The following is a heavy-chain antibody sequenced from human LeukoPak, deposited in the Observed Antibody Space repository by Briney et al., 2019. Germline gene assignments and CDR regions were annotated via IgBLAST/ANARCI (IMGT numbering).Heavy chain of an antibody. V-gene: IGHV3-7*01. CDR3: ARDITLQD. Sequence: QSGGSLRLSCAASGFTFSSHWMSWVRQAPGKGMEWVGNIKQDGSEKYYVDSVKGRFTISRDNAKNSLYLQMNSLSAEDTAVYYCARDITLQDWGQGTLVTVSS. D-gene: IGHD1-14*01. CDR2: IKQDGSEK. J-gene: IGHJ1*01. CDR1: GFTFSSHW.